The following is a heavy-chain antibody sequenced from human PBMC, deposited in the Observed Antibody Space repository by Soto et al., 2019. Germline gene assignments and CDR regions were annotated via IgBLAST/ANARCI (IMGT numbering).Heavy chain of an antibody. CDR1: GAYISSYH. J-gene: IGHJ6*02. CDR2: IHYSGSA. Sequence: PSDTLALTCTVSGAYISSYHWIWIRHPPGKGPEWIGYIHYSGSAYYKPSLKRRVTISADVSKSQFALELTTMTAADTAVYYCARDSPRSGGYGMDVWGQGTTVTVSS. CDR3: ARDSPRSGGYGMDV. V-gene: IGHV4-59*01. D-gene: IGHD3-10*01.